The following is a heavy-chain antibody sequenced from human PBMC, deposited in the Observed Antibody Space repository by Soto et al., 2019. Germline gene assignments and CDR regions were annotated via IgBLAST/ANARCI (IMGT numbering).Heavy chain of an antibody. J-gene: IGHJ6*02. CDR2: IIPVFGIV. CDR3: ASGRITVVGSRAYYSMDV. V-gene: IGHV1-69*01. CDR1: GGNPSNSA. Sequence: QVQLVQSGAEVKKPGSSVKVSCKACGGNPSNSAISWVRQAPGQGLEWVGGIIPVFGIVKYAQKFQGRVTITADESTNTAYMDLGSLRSEDSAVYYCASGRITVVGSRAYYSMDVWGQGTTVTVSS. D-gene: IGHD6-19*01.